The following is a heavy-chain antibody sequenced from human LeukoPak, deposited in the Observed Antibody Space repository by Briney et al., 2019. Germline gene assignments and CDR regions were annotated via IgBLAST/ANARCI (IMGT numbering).Heavy chain of an antibody. Sequence: LAGGSLRLSCAASGFTFSRYYMHWVRQAPGKGLVWVSRINSDRSSTTYADSVKGRFTISRDNAKNTLYLQMNSLKVEDTAVYYCTRVFVGDEYSSSGYWGQGTLVTVSS. J-gene: IGHJ4*02. CDR3: TRVFVGDEYSSSGY. CDR2: INSDRSST. V-gene: IGHV3-74*01. CDR1: GFTFSRYY. D-gene: IGHD6-13*01.